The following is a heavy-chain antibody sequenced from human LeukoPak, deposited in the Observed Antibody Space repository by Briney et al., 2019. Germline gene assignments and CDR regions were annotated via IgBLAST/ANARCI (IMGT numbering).Heavy chain of an antibody. Sequence: GGSLRLSCAASGFTFSSYGMHWVRQAPGKGLEWVAVISYDGSNKYYADSVKGRFTISRDNSKNTLYLQMNSLRAEDTAVYYCARDPQSGYDYSEYFQHWGQGTLVTVSS. CDR1: GFTFSSYG. CDR2: ISYDGSNK. J-gene: IGHJ1*01. CDR3: ARDPQSGYDYSEYFQH. D-gene: IGHD5-12*01. V-gene: IGHV3-30*03.